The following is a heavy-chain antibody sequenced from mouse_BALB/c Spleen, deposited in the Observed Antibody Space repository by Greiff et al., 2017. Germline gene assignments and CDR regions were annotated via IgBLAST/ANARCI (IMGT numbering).Heavy chain of an antibody. CDR1: GYTFSSYW. V-gene: IGHV1-9*01. J-gene: IGHJ4*01. Sequence: VQLQQSGAELMKPGASVKISCKATGYTFSSYWIEWVKQRPGHGLEWIGEILPGSGSTNYNEKFKGKATFTADTSSNTAYMQLSSLTSEDSAVYYCARGTLLRAMDYWGQGTSVTVSS. CDR3: ARGTLLRAMDY. CDR2: ILPGSGST. D-gene: IGHD3-3*01.